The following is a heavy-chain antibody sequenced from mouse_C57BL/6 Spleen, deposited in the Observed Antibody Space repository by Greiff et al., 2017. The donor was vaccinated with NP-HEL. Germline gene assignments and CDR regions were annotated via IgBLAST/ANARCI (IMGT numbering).Heavy chain of an antibody. CDR3: ARGYYGSSLLDY. CDR2: IDPSDSYT. CDR1: GYTFTSYW. J-gene: IGHJ2*01. Sequence: VQLQQPGAELVKPGASVKLSCKASGYTFTSYWMQWVKQRPGQGLEWIGEIDPSDSYTNYNQKFKGKATLTVDTSSSTAYMQLSSLTSEDSAVYYCARGYYGSSLLDYWGQGTTLTVSS. D-gene: IGHD1-1*01. V-gene: IGHV1-50*01.